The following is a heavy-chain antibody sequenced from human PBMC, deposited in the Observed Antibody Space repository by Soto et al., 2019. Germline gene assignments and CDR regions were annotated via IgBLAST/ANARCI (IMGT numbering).Heavy chain of an antibody. V-gene: IGHV5-51*01. CDR2: IYPGDSDT. J-gene: IGHJ4*02. D-gene: IGHD3-22*01. CDR3: ATLPTYDSSGYDY. Sequence: GGSLKISWKGAGCSFTSYWIGWVLQMPGKGLEWMGIIYPGDSDTRYSPSFQGQVTISADKSISTAYLQWSSLKASDTAMYYCATLPTYDSSGYDYWGQGTLVTVSS. CDR1: GCSFTSYW.